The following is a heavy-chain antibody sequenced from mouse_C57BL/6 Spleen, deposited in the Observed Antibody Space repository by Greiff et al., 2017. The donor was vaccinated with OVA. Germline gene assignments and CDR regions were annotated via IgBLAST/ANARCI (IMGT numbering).Heavy chain of an antibody. CDR2: ISYDGSN. CDR3: ARDGGLLWYPWFAY. CDR1: GYSITSGYY. J-gene: IGHJ3*01. Sequence: VQLKESGPGLVKPSQSLSLTCSVTGYSITSGYYWNWIRQFPGNKLEWMGYISYDGSNNYNPSLKNRISITRDTSKNQFFLKLNSVTTEDTATYYCARDGGLLWYPWFAYWGQGTLVTVSA. D-gene: IGHD2-1*01. V-gene: IGHV3-6*01.